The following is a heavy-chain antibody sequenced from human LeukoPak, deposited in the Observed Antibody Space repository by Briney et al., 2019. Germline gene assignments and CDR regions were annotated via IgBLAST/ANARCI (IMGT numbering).Heavy chain of an antibody. J-gene: IGHJ1*01. CDR2: ISDNGGST. CDR3: AREFGLITSH. D-gene: IGHD3/OR15-3a*01. V-gene: IGHV3-23*01. CDR1: GFTFSSYA. Sequence: QPGGSLRLSRAASGFTFSSYAMSWVRQAPGKGLEWVSSISDNGGSTYSADSVKGRFTISRDNSKNTLYLQMNSLRAEDTAVYYCAREFGLITSHWGQGTLVTVSS.